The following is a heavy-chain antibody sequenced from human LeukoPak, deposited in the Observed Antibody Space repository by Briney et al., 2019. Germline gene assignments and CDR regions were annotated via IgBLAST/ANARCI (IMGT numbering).Heavy chain of an antibody. CDR3: ATEGYSGSYYYNFDY. D-gene: IGHD1-26*01. Sequence: ASVKVSCKVSGYTLTELSMRWVRQAPGKGLEWMGGFDPEDGETIYAQKFQGRVTMTEDTSTDTAYMELSSLRSEDTAVYYCATEGYSGSYYYNFDYWGQGTLVTVSS. CDR2: FDPEDGET. CDR1: GYTLTELS. V-gene: IGHV1-24*01. J-gene: IGHJ4*02.